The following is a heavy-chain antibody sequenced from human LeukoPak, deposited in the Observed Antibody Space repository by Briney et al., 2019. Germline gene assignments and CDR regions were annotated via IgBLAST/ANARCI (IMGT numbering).Heavy chain of an antibody. V-gene: IGHV1-46*01. CDR3: ARLGFRYSSRYFDS. CDR2: INPSGGST. J-gene: IGHJ4*02. D-gene: IGHD6-13*01. Sequence: ASVKVSCKASGYTFTSYYMHWVRQAPGQGLEWMGIINPSGGSTSYAQKLQGRVSMTTDTSTSTAYMELRSLRSDDTAVYYCARLGFRYSSRYFDSWGQGTLVTVSS. CDR1: GYTFTSYY.